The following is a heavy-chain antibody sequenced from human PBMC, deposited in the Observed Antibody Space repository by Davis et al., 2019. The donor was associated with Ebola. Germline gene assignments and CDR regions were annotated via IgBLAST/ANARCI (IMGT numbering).Heavy chain of an antibody. V-gene: IGHV1-18*01. CDR1: GYTFTRYG. CDR3: ARAVTMVLPSGWFDP. D-gene: IGHD3-10*01. J-gene: IGHJ5*02. Sequence: AASVKVSCKASGYTFTRYGISWVRQASGHGLVWMGWISAYNGNTNYAQNLQGRVTMTTDTSTSTAYMEVRSLRYDDTAVYYCARAVTMVLPSGWFDPWGQGTLVTVSS. CDR2: ISAYNGNT.